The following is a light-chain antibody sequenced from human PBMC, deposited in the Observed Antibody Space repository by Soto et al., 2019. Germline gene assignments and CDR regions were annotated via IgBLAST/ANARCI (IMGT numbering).Light chain of an antibody. CDR2: DVN. CDR1: SSDVGGYNY. CDR3: CSYAGSYTFI. J-gene: IGLJ2*01. V-gene: IGLV2-11*01. Sequence: QSALTQPRSVSGSPGQSVTISCTGTSSDVGGYNYVSWYQQHPGRAPKLMLYDVNKRPSGVPDRFSGSKSGNTASLTISGLQTNDEADYYCCSYAGSYTFIFGGGTKLTVL.